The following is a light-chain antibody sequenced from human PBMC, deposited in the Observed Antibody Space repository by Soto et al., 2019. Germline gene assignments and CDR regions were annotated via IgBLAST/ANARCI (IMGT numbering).Light chain of an antibody. CDR2: EVS. Sequence: QSVLTQPASVSGSPGQSITISCTGTSSDVGGYNYVSWYQQHSGKAPKLMIYEVSNRPSGVSNRFSASKSGNTASLTISGLQAEDEADYYCSSYTSSNTFEVFGGGTKLTVL. J-gene: IGLJ3*02. CDR3: SSYTSSNTFEV. V-gene: IGLV2-14*01. CDR1: SSDVGGYNY.